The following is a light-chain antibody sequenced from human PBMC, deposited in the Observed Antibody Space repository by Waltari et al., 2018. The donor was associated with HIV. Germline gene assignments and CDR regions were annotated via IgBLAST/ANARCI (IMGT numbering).Light chain of an antibody. V-gene: IGKV2-30*01. CDR2: KVS. CDR3: MQGTYWPLT. J-gene: IGKJ4*01. CDR1: QSLVYSDGNTY. Sequence: DILMTQSPLSLPVTLGQPASISCRSRQSLVYSDGNTYLNWFQQRPGQSPRRLIYKVSNRDSGVPDRFSGSGSGTDFTLKISRVEAEDVGVYYCMQGTYWPLTFGGGTKVEIK.